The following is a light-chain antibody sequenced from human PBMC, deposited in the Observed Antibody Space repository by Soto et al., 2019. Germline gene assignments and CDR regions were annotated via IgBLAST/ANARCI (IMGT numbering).Light chain of an antibody. CDR2: VNSDGSH. V-gene: IGLV4-69*01. Sequence: QPVLTQSPSASASLGASVKLTCTLSSGPSSYGIAWHQQQPGKGPRYLMKVNSDGSHSKGDGIPDRFSGSSSGAECYLTISSLQSEDEADYYCQTGGDGIQVFGGGTKLTVL. J-gene: IGLJ3*02. CDR1: SGPSSYG. CDR3: QTGGDGIQV.